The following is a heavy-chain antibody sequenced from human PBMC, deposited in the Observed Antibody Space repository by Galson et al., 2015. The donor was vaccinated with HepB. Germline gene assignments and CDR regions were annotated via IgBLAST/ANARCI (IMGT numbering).Heavy chain of an antibody. CDR3: TAFRRFV. Sequence: SLRLSCAGSGFSFTNAWMTWVRQAPGKGLEWVGRIKTQTDGGTPDYAAPVKGRFTISRDDSKNILYLQMNSLKTEDTALYYCTAFRRFVWGQGTLVTVSS. CDR1: GFSFTNAW. D-gene: IGHD3-3*01. J-gene: IGHJ4*02. CDR2: IKTQTDGGTP. V-gene: IGHV3-15*01.